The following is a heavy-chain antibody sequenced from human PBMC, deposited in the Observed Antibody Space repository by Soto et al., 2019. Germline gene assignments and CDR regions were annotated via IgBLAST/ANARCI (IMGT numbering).Heavy chain of an antibody. CDR3: ARDASNSSWSLNFDY. CDR1: GFTFSSYA. V-gene: IGHV3-30-3*01. D-gene: IGHD6-13*01. J-gene: IGHJ4*02. CDR2: ISYDGSNK. Sequence: QVQLVESGGGVVQPGRSLRLSCAASGFTFSSYAMHWVRQAPGKGLEWVAVISYDGSNKYYADSVKGRFTISRDNSKNTLYLQMNSLRAEDTAVYYYARDASNSSWSLNFDYWGQGTLVTVSS.